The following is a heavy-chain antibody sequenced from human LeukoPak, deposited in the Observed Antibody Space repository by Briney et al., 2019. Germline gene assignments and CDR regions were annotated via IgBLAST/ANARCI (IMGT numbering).Heavy chain of an antibody. J-gene: IGHJ4*02. V-gene: IGHV3-23*01. CDR1: GFTFSSYA. CDR2: ISGSGGST. Sequence: GGSLRLSCAASGFTFSSYAMSWVRQAPGKGLEWVSAISGSGGSTYYADSVKGRFTISRDNSKNTLYLQMNSLRAEDTAVYHCARNLYDSSGYYPDYWGQGTLVTVSS. D-gene: IGHD3-22*01. CDR3: ARNLYDSSGYYPDY.